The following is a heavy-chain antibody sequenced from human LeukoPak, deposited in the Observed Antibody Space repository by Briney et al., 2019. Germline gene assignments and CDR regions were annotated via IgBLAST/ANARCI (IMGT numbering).Heavy chain of an antibody. Sequence: SETLSLTCTVSGGSISSSYSYWGWIRQPPGKGLEWIASIRYSETTYYNPSLKSRVTISVDTSKNHFSLKLSSVTAADTAVYYCARGPTYQPIDFWGQGTLVTVSS. V-gene: IGHV4-39*02. J-gene: IGHJ4*02. CDR2: IRYSETT. CDR3: ARGPTYQPIDF. CDR1: GGSISSSYSY. D-gene: IGHD2-2*01.